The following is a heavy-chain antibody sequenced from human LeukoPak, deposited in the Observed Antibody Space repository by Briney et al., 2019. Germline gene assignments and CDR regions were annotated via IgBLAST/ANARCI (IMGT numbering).Heavy chain of an antibody. D-gene: IGHD2-21*01. CDR1: GYTFTGYY. J-gene: IGHJ4*02. CDR2: INPNSGGT. CDR3: ARAAARCILWWCLY. V-gene: IGHV1-2*02. Sequence: VASVKVSCKASGYTFTGYYMHWVRQAPGQGLEWMGWINPNSGGTNYAQKFQGRVTMTRDTSISTAYMELSRLRSDDTAVYYCARAAARCILWWCLYWGQGTLVTVSS.